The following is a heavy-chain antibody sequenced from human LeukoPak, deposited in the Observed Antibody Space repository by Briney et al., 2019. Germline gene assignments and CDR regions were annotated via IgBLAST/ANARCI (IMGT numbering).Heavy chain of an antibody. Sequence: GESLKISCKGSGYSFTSYWIGWVRQLPGKGLEWMGIIYPGDSDTRYSPSFQGQVTISADKSISTACLQWSSLKASDTAMYYCARQEVTGYYGMDVWGQGTTVTVSS. CDR2: IYPGDSDT. CDR1: GYSFTSYW. D-gene: IGHD2-21*02. J-gene: IGHJ6*02. V-gene: IGHV5-51*01. CDR3: ARQEVTGYYGMDV.